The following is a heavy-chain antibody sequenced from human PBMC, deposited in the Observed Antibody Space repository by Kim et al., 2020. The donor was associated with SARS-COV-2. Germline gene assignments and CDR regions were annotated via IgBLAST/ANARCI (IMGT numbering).Heavy chain of an antibody. CDR2: IWYDGSNK. J-gene: IGHJ6*02. V-gene: IGHV3-33*01. CDR1: GFTFSSYG. CDR3: ARDRERRFGELLYTYSYYYYGMDV. Sequence: GGSLRLSCAASGFTFSSYGMHWVRQAPGKGLEWVAVIWYDGSNKYYADSVKGRFTISRDNSKNTLYLQMNSLRAEDTAVYYCARDRERRFGELLYTYSYYYYGMDVWGQGTTVTVSS. D-gene: IGHD3-10*01.